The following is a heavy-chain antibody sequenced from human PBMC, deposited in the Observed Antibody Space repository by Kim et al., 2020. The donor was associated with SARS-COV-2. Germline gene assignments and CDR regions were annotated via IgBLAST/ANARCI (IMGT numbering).Heavy chain of an antibody. D-gene: IGHD3-16*02. CDR2: IIPIFGTA. CDR1: GGTFSSYA. Sequence: SVKVSCKASGGTFSSYAISWVRQAPGQGLEWMGGIIPIFGTANYAQKFQGRVTITADESTSTAYMELSSLRSEDTAVDYCARGTYDYIWGSYRLSHLDYWGQGTLVTVSS. CDR3: ARGTYDYIWGSYRLSHLDY. V-gene: IGHV1-69*13. J-gene: IGHJ4*02.